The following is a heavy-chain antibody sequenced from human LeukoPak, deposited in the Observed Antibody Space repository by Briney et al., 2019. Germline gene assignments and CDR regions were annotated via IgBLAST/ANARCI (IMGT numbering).Heavy chain of an antibody. CDR1: GGSISSSSYY. J-gene: IGHJ4*02. CDR3: ARPGYYGSGSYYSIPFDY. Sequence: AETLSLTCTVSGGSISSSSYYWGWIRQPPGKGLEWIGSIYYSGSTYYNPSLKSRVTISVDTSKNQFSLKLSSVTAADTAVYYCARPGYYGSGSYYSIPFDYWGQGTLVTVSS. D-gene: IGHD3-10*01. V-gene: IGHV4-39*01. CDR2: IYYSGST.